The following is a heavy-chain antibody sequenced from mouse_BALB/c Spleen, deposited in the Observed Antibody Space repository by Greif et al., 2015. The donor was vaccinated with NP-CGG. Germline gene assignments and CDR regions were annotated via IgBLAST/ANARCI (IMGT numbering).Heavy chain of an antibody. D-gene: IGHD4-1*01. Sequence: QVQLQQSGPELVKPGASVKISCKASGYTFTDYYINWVKQEPGQGLEWSGWIYPGSGNTKYNEKFKGKATLTVDTSSSTAYMQLSSLTSEDTAVYFCARRTGTEAMDYWGQGTSVTVSS. V-gene: IGHV1-84*02. J-gene: IGHJ4*01. CDR3: ARRTGTEAMDY. CDR1: GYTFTDYY. CDR2: IYPGSGNT.